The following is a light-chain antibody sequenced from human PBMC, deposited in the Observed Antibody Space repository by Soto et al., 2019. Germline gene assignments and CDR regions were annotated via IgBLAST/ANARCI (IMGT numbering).Light chain of an antibody. Sequence: DIQMTQSPSTLSASVGDRVTITCRASQSISSWLAWYQQKPGKAPKLLIYKASSLESGVPSRFSGRGSGTEFTLTISSLQPDDFATYYCQQYNSYPTFGQGNKVEIK. CDR1: QSISSW. CDR3: QQYNSYPT. CDR2: KAS. J-gene: IGKJ1*01. V-gene: IGKV1-5*03.